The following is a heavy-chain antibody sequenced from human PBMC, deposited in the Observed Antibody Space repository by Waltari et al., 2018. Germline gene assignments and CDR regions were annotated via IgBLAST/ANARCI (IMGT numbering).Heavy chain of an antibody. J-gene: IGHJ4*02. D-gene: IGHD3-10*01. Sequence: QLQLQESGPGLVKPSGTLSLACAVSGGPLKPPNLYWGWVRQPPGKGLEFIGSVYYTGNTYYNPSLMRRVTISVDTSKNKFSLRLTSVTAADTAVYYCATPYGSGTNFDYWGQGTLVTVSS. CDR2: VYYTGNT. CDR3: ATPYGSGTNFDY. V-gene: IGHV4-39*01. CDR1: GGPLKPPNLY.